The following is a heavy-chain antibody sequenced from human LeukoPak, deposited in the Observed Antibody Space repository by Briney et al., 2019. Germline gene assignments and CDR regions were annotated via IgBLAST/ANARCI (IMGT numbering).Heavy chain of an antibody. V-gene: IGHV3-21*01. D-gene: IGHD4-17*01. J-gene: IGHJ4*02. CDR2: ISSSSSYI. Sequence: GGSLRLSCAASGFTFSSYSMNWVRQAQGKGLEWVSSISSSSSYIYYADSVKGRFTISRDNAKNSLYLQMNRLRAEDTAVYYCARDQVNDYGDDTEFDYWGQGTLVTVS. CDR3: ARDQVNDYGDDTEFDY. CDR1: GFTFSSYS.